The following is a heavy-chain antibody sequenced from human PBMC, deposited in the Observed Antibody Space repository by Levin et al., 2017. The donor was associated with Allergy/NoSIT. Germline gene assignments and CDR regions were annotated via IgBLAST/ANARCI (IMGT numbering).Heavy chain of an antibody. CDR1: GFTFSSYA. D-gene: IGHD6-19*01. Sequence: GESLKISCAASGFTFSSYAMSWVRQAPGKGLEWVSAISVSGDSTYYADSVKGRFTISRDNSKNTLYLQMNSLRAEDTAVYYCAKYGSGWPYFGSWGQGTLVTVSS. J-gene: IGHJ4*02. V-gene: IGHV3-23*01. CDR3: AKYGSGWPYFGS. CDR2: ISVSGDST.